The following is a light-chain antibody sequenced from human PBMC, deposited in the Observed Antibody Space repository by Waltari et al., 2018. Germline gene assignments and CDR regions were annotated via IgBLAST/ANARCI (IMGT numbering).Light chain of an antibody. J-gene: IGLJ3*02. CDR1: SGSPATTSY. V-gene: IGLV8-61*01. Sequence: QTVVTQEPSLSVSPGGTVTLTCALSSGSPATTSYATWYQQNPGQAPRTLVYKANARSSGVPDRFSGSILGNTAALTITGAQADDESDYYCALYMGSGIWVFGGGTRLTVL. CDR2: KAN. CDR3: ALYMGSGIWV.